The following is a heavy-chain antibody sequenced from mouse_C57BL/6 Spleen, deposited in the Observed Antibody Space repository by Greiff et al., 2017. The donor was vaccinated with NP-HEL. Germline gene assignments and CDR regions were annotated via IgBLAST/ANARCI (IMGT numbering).Heavy chain of an antibody. Sequence: VQVVESGAELVRPGASVTLSCKASGYTFTDYEMHWVKQTPVHGLEWIGAIDPETGGTAYNQKFKGKAILTADKSSSTAYMELRSLTSEDSAVYYCTRGLRYYAMDYWGQGTSVTVSS. V-gene: IGHV1-15*01. CDR3: TRGLRYYAMDY. J-gene: IGHJ4*01. CDR1: GYTFTDYE. CDR2: IDPETGGT.